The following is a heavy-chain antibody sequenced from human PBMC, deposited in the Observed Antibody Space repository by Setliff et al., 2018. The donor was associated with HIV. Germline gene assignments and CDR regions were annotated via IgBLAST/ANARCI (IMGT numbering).Heavy chain of an antibody. CDR1: GFTFSHHG. J-gene: IGHJ4*02. V-gene: IGHV3-33*08. D-gene: IGHD3-3*01. Sequence: GWSLRLSCAASGFTFSHHGMHWVRQAPGKGLEWVAVIWWDGKLEQHADSVKGRFAISRDNSRDTLYLQMNSLKTEDTALYYCTTGAFQGGDFWSGYYTAYFDYWGQGTLVTVS. CDR3: TTGAFQGGDFWSGYYTAYFDY. CDR2: IWWDGKLE.